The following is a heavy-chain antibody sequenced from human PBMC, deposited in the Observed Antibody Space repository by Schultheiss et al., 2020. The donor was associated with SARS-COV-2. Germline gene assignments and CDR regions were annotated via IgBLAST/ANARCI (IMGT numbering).Heavy chain of an antibody. Sequence: GGSLRLSCAASGFTFSSYDMHWVRQAPGKGLEWVAVISYDGSNKYYADSVKGRFTISRDNSKNTLYLQMNSLRAEDTAVYYCARYCSRYPPYYYYGMDVWGQGTTVTVSS. D-gene: IGHD2-15*01. CDR1: GFTFSSYD. V-gene: IGHV3-30*01. CDR2: ISYDGSNK. CDR3: ARYCSRYPPYYYYGMDV. J-gene: IGHJ6*02.